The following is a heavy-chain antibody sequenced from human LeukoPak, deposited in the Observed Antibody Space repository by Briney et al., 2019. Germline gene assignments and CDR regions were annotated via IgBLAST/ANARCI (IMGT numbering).Heavy chain of an antibody. CDR3: ARDPAYYYDSSGPFRAFDI. Sequence: PGGSLRLSCAASGFTFSSYWMSWVRQAPGKGLEWVANIKQDGSEKYYVDSVKGRFTISRDNAKNSLYLQMNSLRAEDTAVYYCARDPAYYYDSSGPFRAFDIWGQGTMVTVSS. D-gene: IGHD3-22*01. J-gene: IGHJ3*02. CDR1: GFTFSSYW. CDR2: IKQDGSEK. V-gene: IGHV3-7*01.